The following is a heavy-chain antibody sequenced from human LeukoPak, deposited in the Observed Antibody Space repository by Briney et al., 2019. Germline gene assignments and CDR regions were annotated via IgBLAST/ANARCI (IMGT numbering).Heavy chain of an antibody. V-gene: IGHV4-31*03. D-gene: IGHD3-3*01. CDR2: IYYSGTT. J-gene: IGHJ4*02. CDR3: ARDRSGYYAFDF. CDR1: GGSISSGGYY. Sequence: PSETLSLTCTVSGGSISSGGYYWGWIRQRPGEGLEWIGYIYYSGTTYYNPSLKSRVTISVDTSQNQFSLRLSSVTAADTAVYYCARDRSGYYAFDFWGQGTLVTVSS.